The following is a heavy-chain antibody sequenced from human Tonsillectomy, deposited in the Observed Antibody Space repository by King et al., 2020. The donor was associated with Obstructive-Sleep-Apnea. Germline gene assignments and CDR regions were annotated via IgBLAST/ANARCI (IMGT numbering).Heavy chain of an antibody. CDR1: GYSFTSYW. CDR2: IYPGDSVT. CDR3: ARPRDGYNHLWFQY. Sequence: VQLVESGAEVKKPGESLKISCKGFGYSFTSYWIGWVRQMPGKGLEWMGIIYPGDSVTTYSPSFQGQVTISADKSITTAYLQWSSLKASDTAMYYCARPRDGYNHLWFQYWGQGTLVTVSS. D-gene: IGHD5-24*01. J-gene: IGHJ1*01. V-gene: IGHV5-51*01.